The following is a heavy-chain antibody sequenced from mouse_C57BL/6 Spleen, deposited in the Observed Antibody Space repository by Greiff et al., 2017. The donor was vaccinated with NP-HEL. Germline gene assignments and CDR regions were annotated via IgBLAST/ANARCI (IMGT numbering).Heavy chain of an antibody. Sequence: VQLKQPGTELVKPGASVKLSCKASGYTFTSYWMHWVKQRPGQGLEWIGNLNPSTGGTNYNETFKSKATLTVDKSSSTAYMQLSSLTAVDSAVYYCARSNYGSSYPVAYWGQGTLVTVSA. CDR1: GYTFTSYW. V-gene: IGHV1-53*01. CDR2: LNPSTGGT. D-gene: IGHD1-1*01. CDR3: ARSNYGSSYPVAY. J-gene: IGHJ3*01.